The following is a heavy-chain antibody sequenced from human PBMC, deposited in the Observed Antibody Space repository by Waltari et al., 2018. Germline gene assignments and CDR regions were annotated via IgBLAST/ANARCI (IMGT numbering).Heavy chain of an antibody. CDR3: ARMGNTYYDFWSGYYNDY. CDR2: ISAYNGNA. V-gene: IGHV1-18*01. Sequence: QVQLVQSGAEVKKPGASVKVSCKASGYTFTSYGISWVRQAPGQGLGWMGWISAYNGNANYARKLQGRVTMTTDTSTSTAYMELRSLRSDDTVVYYCARMGNTYYDFWSGYYNDYWGQGTLVTVSS. D-gene: IGHD3-3*01. CDR1: GYTFTSYG. J-gene: IGHJ4*02.